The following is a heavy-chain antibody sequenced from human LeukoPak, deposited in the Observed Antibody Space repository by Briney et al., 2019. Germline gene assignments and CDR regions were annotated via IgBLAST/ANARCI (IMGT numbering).Heavy chain of an antibody. J-gene: IGHJ3*02. Sequence: YPSETLSLTCTVSGGSISSYYWSWIRQPAGKGLEWIGRIYTSGSTNYNPSLKSRVTMSVDTSKNQFSQKLSSVTAADTAVYYCARDRRRITIFGVVINDAFDIWGQGTMVTVSS. CDR3: ARDRRRITIFGVVINDAFDI. V-gene: IGHV4-4*07. CDR2: IYTSGST. D-gene: IGHD3-3*01. CDR1: GGSISSYY.